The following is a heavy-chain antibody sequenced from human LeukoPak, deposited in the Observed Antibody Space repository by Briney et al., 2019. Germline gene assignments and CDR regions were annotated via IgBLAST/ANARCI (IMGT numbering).Heavy chain of an antibody. Sequence: PGGSLRLSCVASGFTLRSYEMNWVRQAPGKGLEWVSYIDSSGNTISYADSVKGRFTISRDNAKNSLYLQMNSLRAEDTAVYYCAKDHMSSPVTYGYSFDSWGQGTLVTVSS. J-gene: IGHJ4*02. CDR2: IDSSGNTI. D-gene: IGHD5-18*01. CDR3: AKDHMSSPVTYGYSFDS. V-gene: IGHV3-48*03. CDR1: GFTLRSYE.